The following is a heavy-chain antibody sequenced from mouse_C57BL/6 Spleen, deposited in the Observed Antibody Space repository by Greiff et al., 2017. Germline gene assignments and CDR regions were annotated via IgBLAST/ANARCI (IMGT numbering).Heavy chain of an antibody. J-gene: IGHJ2*01. D-gene: IGHD1-1*02. CDR1: GFTFSSYA. V-gene: IGHV5-4*01. CDR3: ARDEVGRYYFDY. CDR2: ISDGGSYT. Sequence: EVKLVESGGGLVKPGGSLKLSCAASGFTFSSYAMSWVRQTPEKRLEWVATISDGGSYTYYPDNVKGRFTISRDNAKNNLYLQMRHLKSEDTAMYYCARDEVGRYYFDYWGQGTTLTVSA.